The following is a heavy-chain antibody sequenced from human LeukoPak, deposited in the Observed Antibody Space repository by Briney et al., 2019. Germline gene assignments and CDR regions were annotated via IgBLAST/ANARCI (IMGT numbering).Heavy chain of an antibody. D-gene: IGHD3-10*01. Sequence: GGSLRLSCAASGFTFSSYAMSWVRQAPGKGLEWVSAISGSGGSTYYADSVKGRFTISRDNSKNTLYLQMNSLRAEDTAVYYCAKDSYPYGSGSYLFDYWGQGTLVTVSS. CDR3: AKDSYPYGSGSYLFDY. CDR2: ISGSGGST. CDR1: GFTFSSYA. V-gene: IGHV3-23*01. J-gene: IGHJ4*02.